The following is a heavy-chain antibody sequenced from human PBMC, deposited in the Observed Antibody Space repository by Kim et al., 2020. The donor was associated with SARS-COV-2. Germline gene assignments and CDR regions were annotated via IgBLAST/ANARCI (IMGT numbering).Heavy chain of an antibody. D-gene: IGHD3-9*01. CDR3: ARDRNYDILTGYDAFDI. J-gene: IGHJ3*02. V-gene: IGHV6-1*01. Sequence: VKSRITIKPDTSKNQFSLQLNSVTPEDTAVYYCARDRNYDILTGYDAFDIWGQGTMVTVSS.